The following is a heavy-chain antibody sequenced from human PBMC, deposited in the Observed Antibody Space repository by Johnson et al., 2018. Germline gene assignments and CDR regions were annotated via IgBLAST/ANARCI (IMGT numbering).Heavy chain of an antibody. V-gene: IGHV4-39*01. CDR1: GVSISSSSYY. J-gene: IGHJ1*01. CDR3: ARFGSDYGGYIQN. CDR2: IYYSGST. Sequence: QVQLVESGPGLVKPSETXSLTCIVSGVSISSSSYYWGWIRQPPGKGLEWIGSIYYSGSTYYNPSLKSRVSISLDTSEAQFSLKLSSVTAADTARYYCARFGSDYGGYIQNWGQGTLVTVSS. D-gene: IGHD4/OR15-4a*01.